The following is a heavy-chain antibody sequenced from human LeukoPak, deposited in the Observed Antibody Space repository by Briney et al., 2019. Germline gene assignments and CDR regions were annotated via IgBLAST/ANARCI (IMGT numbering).Heavy chain of an antibody. V-gene: IGHV3-23*01. CDR1: GFSSSSYA. CDR3: AKDGTYCGGDCYTNFDY. Sequence: PGGSLRLSCAASGFSSSSYAMSWVRQAPGKGLGWVSAISGSGGSTYYADSVKGRFTISRDNTKNTLYLRMNSLRAEDTAVYYCAKDGTYCGGDCYTNFDYWGQGTLVTVSS. J-gene: IGHJ4*02. D-gene: IGHD2-21*02. CDR2: ISGSGGST.